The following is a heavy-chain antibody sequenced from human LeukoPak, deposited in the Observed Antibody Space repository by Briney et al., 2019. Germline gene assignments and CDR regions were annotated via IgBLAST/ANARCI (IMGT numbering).Heavy chain of an antibody. V-gene: IGHV4-39*07. D-gene: IGHD1-26*01. CDR3: ARGRSWVDY. CDR2: IYYSGST. CDR1: GGSISSNGYY. Sequence: SETLSLTSTVSGGSISSNGYYWGWIRQPPGKGLEWIGSIYYSGSTNYNPSLKSRVTISVDTSKNQFSLKLSSVTAADTAVYYCARGRSWVDYWGQGTLVTVSS. J-gene: IGHJ4*02.